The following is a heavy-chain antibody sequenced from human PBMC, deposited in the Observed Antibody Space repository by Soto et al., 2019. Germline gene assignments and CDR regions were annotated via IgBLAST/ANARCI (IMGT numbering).Heavy chain of an antibody. J-gene: IGHJ6*02. CDR3: AGGGSSHDYYYYYGMDV. CDR2: IIPIFGTA. CDR1: GGTFSSYA. V-gene: IGHV1-69*01. D-gene: IGHD1-26*01. Sequence: QVQLVQSGAEVKKPGSSVKVSCKASGGTFSSYAISWVRQAPGQGLEWMGGIIPIFGTANYAQKFQGRVTITADESTRTAYMELSSLRSEDTAVYYCAGGGSSHDYYYYYGMDVWGQGTTVTVSS.